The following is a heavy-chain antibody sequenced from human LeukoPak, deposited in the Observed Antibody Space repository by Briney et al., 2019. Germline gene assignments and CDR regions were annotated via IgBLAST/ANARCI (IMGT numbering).Heavy chain of an antibody. CDR1: GGSISSSSYY. CDR3: ARICSSTSCSLDY. V-gene: IGHV4-39*01. J-gene: IGHJ4*02. D-gene: IGHD2-2*01. Sequence: PSETLSLTCTVSGGSISSSSYYWGWIRQPPGKGLEWIGSIYYSGSTYSNPSLKSRVTISVDTSKNQFSLKLSSVTAADTAVYYCARICSSTSCSLDYWGQGTLVTVSS. CDR2: IYYSGST.